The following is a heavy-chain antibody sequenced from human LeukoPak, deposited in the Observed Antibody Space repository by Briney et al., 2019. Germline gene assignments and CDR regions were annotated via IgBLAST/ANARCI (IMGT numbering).Heavy chain of an antibody. CDR1: GFTVSSNY. D-gene: IGHD1-26*01. J-gene: IGHJ4*02. Sequence: GGSLRLSCAASGFTVSSNYMSWVRQAPGKGLEWVSVIYSGGSTYYADSMKGRFTISRDNSKNTLYLQMNSLRAEDTAVYYCAREEGGSYYVGFNYWGQGTLVTVSS. CDR3: AREEGGSYYVGFNY. CDR2: IYSGGST. V-gene: IGHV3-53*01.